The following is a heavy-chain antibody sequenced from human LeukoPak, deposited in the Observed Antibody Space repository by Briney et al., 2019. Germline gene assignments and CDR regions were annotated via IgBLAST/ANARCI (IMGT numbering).Heavy chain of an antibody. CDR1: GFTVSSNY. D-gene: IGHD6-19*01. CDR3: ARDQGDRIAVAGTWNYYYYGMDV. CDR2: IYSGGST. J-gene: IGHJ6*02. Sequence: PGGSLRLSCAASGFTVSSNYMSWVRQAPGKGLEWVSVIYSGGSTFYAHSVKGRFTISRDNSKNTLYLQMNSLRAEDTAVYYCARDQGDRIAVAGTWNYYYYGMDVWGQGTTVTVSS. V-gene: IGHV3-66*01.